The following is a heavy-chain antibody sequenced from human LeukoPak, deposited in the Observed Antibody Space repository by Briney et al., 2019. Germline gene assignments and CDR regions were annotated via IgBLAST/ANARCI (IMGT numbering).Heavy chain of an antibody. V-gene: IGHV4-39*07. CDR3: ARNSYFPPYYYYGMDV. Sequence: PSETLSLTYTVSGGSISSSSYYWGWIRQPPGKGLEWIGSIYYSGSTYYNPSLKSRVTISVDTSKNQLSLKLTSVTAADTAVYYCARNSYFPPYYYYGMDVWGQGSTVTVSS. J-gene: IGHJ6*02. D-gene: IGHD3-10*01. CDR2: IYYSGST. CDR1: GGSISSSSYY.